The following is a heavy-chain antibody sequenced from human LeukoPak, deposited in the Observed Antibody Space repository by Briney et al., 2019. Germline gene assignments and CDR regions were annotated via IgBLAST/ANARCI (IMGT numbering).Heavy chain of an antibody. J-gene: IGHJ2*01. D-gene: IGHD4-17*01. Sequence: GGSLRLSCAASGFTFSSYSMNWVRQAPGKGLEWVSSISSSGYIYYADSVKGRFTISRDNAKNSLYLQMNSLRAEDTAVYYCARAGTYGDYGYWYFDLWGRGTLVTVSS. V-gene: IGHV3-21*01. CDR1: GFTFSSYS. CDR2: ISSSGYI. CDR3: ARAGTYGDYGYWYFDL.